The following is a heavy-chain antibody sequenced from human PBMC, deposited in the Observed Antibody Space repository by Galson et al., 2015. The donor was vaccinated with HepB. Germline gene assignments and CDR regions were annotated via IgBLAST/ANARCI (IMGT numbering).Heavy chain of an antibody. Sequence: SVKVSCKASGYTLSTYSITWVRQAPGQGLEWMGWISPYNGDTDYARKFQGRVTMTTDTFTSTAYMEVRSLRSDDTAVYYCARGALVAVVRGTLNNWFAPWGQGTLVTVSS. CDR1: GYTLSTYS. D-gene: IGHD2-15*01. CDR2: ISPYNGDT. CDR3: ARGALVAVVRGTLNNWFAP. V-gene: IGHV1-18*01. J-gene: IGHJ5*02.